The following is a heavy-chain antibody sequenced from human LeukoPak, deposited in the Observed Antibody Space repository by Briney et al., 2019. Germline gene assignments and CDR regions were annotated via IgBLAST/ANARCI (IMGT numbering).Heavy chain of an antibody. V-gene: IGHV4-31*03. CDR1: GGSISSGSYS. J-gene: IGHJ4*02. CDR2: IFHSGNI. Sequence: SQTLSLTCTVSGGSISSGSYSWNWIRQHPGKGLEWIGYIFHSGNIYYNPSLKSRVTISVDTSKNQFSLKLSSVTAADTAVYYCAREDYTYYYDSSGYYLDYWGQGTLVTVSS. CDR3: AREDYTYYYDSSGYYLDY. D-gene: IGHD3-22*01.